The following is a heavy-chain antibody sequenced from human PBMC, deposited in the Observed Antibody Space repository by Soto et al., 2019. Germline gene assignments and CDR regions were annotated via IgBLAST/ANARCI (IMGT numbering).Heavy chain of an antibody. D-gene: IGHD3-16*01. J-gene: IGHJ4*02. CDR1: GITFSNYV. CDR2: ITGSGSGI. CDR3: AKVVWGWKTIDY. Sequence: GGSLRLSCAASGITFSNYVMNWVRQAPGKGLEWVSTITGSGSGIYSADSVKGRFSISRDNSKNMLYLQMNSLRAEDTAVYYCAKVVWGWKTIDYWGQGTLVTVSS. V-gene: IGHV3-23*01.